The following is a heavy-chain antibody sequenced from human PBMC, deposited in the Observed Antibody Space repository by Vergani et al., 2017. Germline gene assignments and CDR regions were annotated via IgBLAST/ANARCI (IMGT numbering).Heavy chain of an antibody. CDR1: GFTFRNYA. Sequence: EVQLLESGGGLAQPGGSLRLSCAASGFTFRNYARTWVRQAPGKGLEWVSAISGSGGSTYYADSVKGRFTISRDNSKNTLYLQMNSLRAEDTAVYYCAKDPTTIAGNWFDPWGQGTLVTVSS. CDR2: ISGSGGST. J-gene: IGHJ5*02. D-gene: IGHD6-13*01. V-gene: IGHV3-23*01. CDR3: AKDPTTIAGNWFDP.